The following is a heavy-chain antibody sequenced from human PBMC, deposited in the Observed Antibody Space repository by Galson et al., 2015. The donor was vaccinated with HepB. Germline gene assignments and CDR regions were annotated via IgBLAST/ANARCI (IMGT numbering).Heavy chain of an antibody. CDR1: GGSISSSSYY. J-gene: IGHJ4*02. D-gene: IGHD6-13*01. CDR2: IYYSGST. CDR3: ASGDSSSWTYFDY. Sequence: ETLSLTCTVSGGSISSSSYYWGWIRQPPGKGLEWIGSIYYSGSTYYNPSLKSRVTISVDTSKNQFSLKLSSVTAADTAVYYCASGDSSSWTYFDYWGQGTLVTVSS. V-gene: IGHV4-39*01.